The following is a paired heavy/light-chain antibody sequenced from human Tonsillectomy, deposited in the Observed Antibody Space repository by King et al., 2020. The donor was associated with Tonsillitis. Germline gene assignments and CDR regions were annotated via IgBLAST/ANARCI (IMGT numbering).Light chain of an antibody. CDR2: DVS. CDR3: SSYTSSSTQV. J-gene: IGLJ3*02. CDR1: SSDVGGYNY. V-gene: IGLV2-14*01. Sequence: QSALTQPASVSGSPGQSITISCTGTSSDVGGYNYVSWYQQHPGKAPKLIIYDVSNRPSGVSNRFSASKSGNTASLTISGLQAEDEADYYCSSYTSSSTQVFGGGTKLTVL.
Heavy chain of an antibody. Sequence: QVQLVESGGGVVQPGRSLRLSCAASGFTFSAYGIHWVRQAPGKGLEWVAVIWYDGSNKYYADSVKGRFTISRDNSKNTLYLQMNSLRAEDMAVYYCARDWSRYHDFWSGQLSWYMDVWGKGTTVTVSS. CDR1: GFTFSAYG. D-gene: IGHD3-3*01. V-gene: IGHV3-33*01. J-gene: IGHJ6*03. CDR2: IWYDGSNK. CDR3: ARDWSRYHDFWSGQLSWYMDV.